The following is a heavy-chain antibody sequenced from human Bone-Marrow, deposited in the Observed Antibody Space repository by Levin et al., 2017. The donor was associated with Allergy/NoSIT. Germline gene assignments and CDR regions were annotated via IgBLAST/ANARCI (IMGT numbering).Heavy chain of an antibody. Sequence: PGGSLRLSCAASGFIFSGYWMTWLRQAPGKGLEWVANIKEDGSEKYYVDSLKGRFTISRDNGKNSLYLQMNSLRAEDTAVYYCARGLATGFDHWGQGTLITVSS. CDR3: ARGLATGFDH. V-gene: IGHV3-7*01. J-gene: IGHJ4*02. D-gene: IGHD1-1*01. CDR1: GFIFSGYW. CDR2: IKEDGSEK.